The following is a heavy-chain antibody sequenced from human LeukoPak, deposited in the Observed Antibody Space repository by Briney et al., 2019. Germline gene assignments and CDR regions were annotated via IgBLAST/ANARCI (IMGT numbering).Heavy chain of an antibody. CDR2: ISLNSGSV. Sequence: GGSLRLSCAASGFTFDDYAMHWVRQAPGKGLEGVSGISLNSGSVGYSDSVKGRVTISRHNAKKSLYLQMNSLRAEDTALYYCAKDPRAPTSASDIWGHGTTVTVSP. D-gene: IGHD2-2*01. J-gene: IGHJ3*02. CDR3: AKDPRAPTSASDI. CDR1: GFTFDDYA. V-gene: IGHV3-9*01.